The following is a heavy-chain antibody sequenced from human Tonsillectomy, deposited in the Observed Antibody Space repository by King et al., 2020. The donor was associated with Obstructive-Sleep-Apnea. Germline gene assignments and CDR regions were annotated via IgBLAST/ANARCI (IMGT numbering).Heavy chain of an antibody. CDR2: IYDSGTT. D-gene: IGHD5-12*01. Sequence: VQLQESGPGLVKPSETLSLTCTVSGGSITNYFWSWIRQPPGKGLEWIGYIYDSGTTNYNPSLKSRVTISVDTSSNHFSLRLNSVTAADTAVYYCARQGCGGYAAAFDYWGQGTLVTVSS. J-gene: IGHJ4*02. CDR1: GGSITNYF. V-gene: IGHV4-59*08. CDR3: ARQGCGGYAAAFDY.